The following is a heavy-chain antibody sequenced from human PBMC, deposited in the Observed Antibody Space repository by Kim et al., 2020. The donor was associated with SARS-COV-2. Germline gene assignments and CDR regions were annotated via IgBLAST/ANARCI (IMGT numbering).Heavy chain of an antibody. Sequence: GGSLRLSCAASGFTVRSNDMSWVRQAPGKGLEWVSVIDSGGRTYYADSVKGRFTISRDNSKNTLYLQMNSLRAEDTAVYYCARGGVGVAGLVGSIRGRRAAGTYYHYGMDVWGQGTTVTVSS. J-gene: IGHJ6*02. CDR3: ARGGVGVAGLVGSIRGRRAAGTYYHYGMDV. V-gene: IGHV3-53*01. CDR2: IDSGGRT. D-gene: IGHD6-19*01. CDR1: GFTVRSND.